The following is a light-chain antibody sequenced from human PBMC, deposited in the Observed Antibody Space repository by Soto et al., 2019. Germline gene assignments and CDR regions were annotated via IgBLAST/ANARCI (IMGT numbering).Light chain of an antibody. CDR2: GAF. V-gene: IGKV3-15*01. CDR3: EQYNNWPIT. Sequence: EIVMTQSPVTLSVSPGERVTLSCRASQGVGNDLAWYQQKPGQAPRPLIHGAFARAPGVSARFSASGSGTEFTLTISSLQSEDLAVYYCEQYNNWPITFGQGTRLEIK. CDR1: QGVGND. J-gene: IGKJ5*01.